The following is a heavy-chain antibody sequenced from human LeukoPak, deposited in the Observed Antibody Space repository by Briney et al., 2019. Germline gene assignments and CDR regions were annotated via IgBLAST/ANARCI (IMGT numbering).Heavy chain of an antibody. CDR1: GFTFSSYW. D-gene: IGHD5-18*01. J-gene: IGHJ4*02. CDR3: ARMSGYSYGYVCLSVPRFDY. Sequence: GGSLRLSCAASGFTFSSYWMSWVRQAPGKGLEWVANIKQDGSEKYYVDSVKGRFTISRDNAKNSLYLQMNSLRAEDTAVYYCARMSGYSYGYVCLSVPRFDYWGQGTLVTVSS. CDR2: IKQDGSEK. V-gene: IGHV3-7*01.